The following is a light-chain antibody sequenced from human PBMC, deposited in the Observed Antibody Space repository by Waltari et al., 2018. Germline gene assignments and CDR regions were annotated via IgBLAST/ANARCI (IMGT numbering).Light chain of an antibody. V-gene: IGLV1-40*01. CDR1: SSNIGAGYD. J-gene: IGLJ2*01. CDR3: QSYDSSLSGRVV. CDR2: GNS. Sequence: QSVLTQPPSVSGAPGQRVTISCTGSSSNIGAGYDVHWYQRLPGTAPKLLIYGNSSRPSGVPDRFSGSKSGTSASLAITGLQAEDEADYYCQSYDSSLSGRVVFGGGTKLTVL.